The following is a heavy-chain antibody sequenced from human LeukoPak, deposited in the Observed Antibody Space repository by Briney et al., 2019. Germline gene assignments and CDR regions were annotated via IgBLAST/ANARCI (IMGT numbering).Heavy chain of an antibody. J-gene: IGHJ3*02. CDR2: INTNTGNP. Sequence: ASVKVPCKASGYTFTSYAMNWVRQAPGQGLEWMGWINTNTGNPTYAQGFTGRFVFSLDTSVSTAYLQISSLKAEDTAVYYCASSGYSSSFSAFDIWGQGTMVTVSS. D-gene: IGHD6-13*01. V-gene: IGHV7-4-1*02. CDR1: GYTFTSYA. CDR3: ASSGYSSSFSAFDI.